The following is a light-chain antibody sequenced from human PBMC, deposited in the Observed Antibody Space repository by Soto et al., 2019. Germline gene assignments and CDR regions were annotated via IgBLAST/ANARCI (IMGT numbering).Light chain of an antibody. J-gene: IGKJ5*01. Sequence: EIVLTQSPGTLSLSPGERATLSCRASQSVSSSYLAWYQQKPGQAPRLLIYGASSRATGIPDRFSGSGSGTDFTLTISRLEPKDFAVYYCQQYGSPPPITFGQGTRREIK. V-gene: IGKV3-20*01. CDR3: QQYGSPPPIT. CDR1: QSVSSSY. CDR2: GAS.